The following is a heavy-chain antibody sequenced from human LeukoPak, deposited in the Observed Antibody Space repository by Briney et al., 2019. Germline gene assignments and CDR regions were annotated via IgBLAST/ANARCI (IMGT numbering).Heavy chain of an antibody. J-gene: IGHJ5*02. Sequence: SEALSLTCTVSGGSISSSSYYWGWIRQPPGKGLEWIGSIYYSGSTYYNPSLKSRVTISVDTSKNQFSLKLSSVTAADTAVYYCARDLRCCSGGSCYVKFFGWFDPWGQGTLVTVSS. V-gene: IGHV4-39*02. D-gene: IGHD2-15*01. CDR3: ARDLRCCSGGSCYVKFFGWFDP. CDR1: GGSISSSSYY. CDR2: IYYSGST.